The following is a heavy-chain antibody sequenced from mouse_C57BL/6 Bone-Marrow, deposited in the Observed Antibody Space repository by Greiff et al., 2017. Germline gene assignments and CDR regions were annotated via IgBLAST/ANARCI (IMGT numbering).Heavy chain of an antibody. V-gene: IGHV1-74*01. CDR2: NHPSDSDT. Sequence: VQLQQPGAELVKPGASVTVSCKASGYTFTSDWKHWLKQRPGQGLEWFVRNHPSDSDTNYNQKLKGKATMTVDKSSSTAYMQLSSLTSEDSAVYYCAILSDGYESFADWGQGTLVTVSA. D-gene: IGHD2-2*01. CDR3: AILSDGYESFAD. J-gene: IGHJ3*01. CDR1: GYTFTSDW.